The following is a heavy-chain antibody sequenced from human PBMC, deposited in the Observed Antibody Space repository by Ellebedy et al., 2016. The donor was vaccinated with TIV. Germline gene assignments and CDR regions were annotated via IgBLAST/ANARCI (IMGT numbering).Heavy chain of an antibody. CDR3: ARRKITIFGVTDAFDI. J-gene: IGHJ3*02. D-gene: IGHD3-3*01. V-gene: IGHV4-34*01. Sequence: MPSETLSLTCAVYGGSFSDYYWSWIRQPPGKGLEWIGEINQSGSTNYNPSLKSRVTISGDTSKNQFSLRLSSVTAADTAVYYCARRKITIFGVTDAFDIWGQGTVVTVSS. CDR2: INQSGST. CDR1: GGSFSDYY.